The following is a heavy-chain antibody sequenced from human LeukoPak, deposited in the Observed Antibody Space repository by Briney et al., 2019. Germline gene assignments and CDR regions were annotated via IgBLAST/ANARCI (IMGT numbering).Heavy chain of an antibody. CDR2: INHSGST. D-gene: IGHD3-22*01. CDR3: ARTYYDSSGYPY. J-gene: IGHJ4*02. Sequence: SETLSLTCAVYGGSFSGYYRSWIRQPPGKGLEWIGEINHSGSTNYNPSLKSRVTISVDTSKNQFSLKLSSVTAADTAVYYCARTYYDSSGYPYWGQGTLVTVSS. V-gene: IGHV4-34*01. CDR1: GGSFSGYY.